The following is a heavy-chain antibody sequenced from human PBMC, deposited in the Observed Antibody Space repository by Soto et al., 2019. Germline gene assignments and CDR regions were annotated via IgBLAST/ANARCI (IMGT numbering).Heavy chain of an antibody. CDR2: ISYDGSNK. CDR3: AKDNLGAFDY. J-gene: IGHJ4*02. D-gene: IGHD3-10*01. Sequence: GGSLRLSCAASGFTFSSYGMHWVRQAPGKGLEWVAVISYDGSNKYYADSVKGRFTISRDNSKNTLYLQMNSLRAEDTAVYYCAKDNLGAFDYWGQGTLVTVSS. CDR1: GFTFSSYG. V-gene: IGHV3-30*18.